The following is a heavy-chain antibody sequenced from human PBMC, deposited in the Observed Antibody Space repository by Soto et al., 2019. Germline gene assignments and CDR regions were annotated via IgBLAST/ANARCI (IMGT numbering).Heavy chain of an antibody. V-gene: IGHV3-30-3*01. J-gene: IGHJ4*02. CDR2: ISYDGSNK. D-gene: IGHD3-22*01. Sequence: GGSLRLSCAASGFTFSSYAMHWVRQAPGKGLEWVAIISYDGSNKYYADSVKGRFTISRDNSKNTLYLQMNSLRAEDTAVYYCARDGGYYYDTSGYYCFDSWGQGTLVTVSS. CDR3: ARDGGYYYDTSGYYCFDS. CDR1: GFTFSSYA.